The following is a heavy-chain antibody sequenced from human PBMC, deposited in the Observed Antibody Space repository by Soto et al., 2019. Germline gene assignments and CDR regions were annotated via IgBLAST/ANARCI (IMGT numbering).Heavy chain of an antibody. CDR3: FQAEDGIRDTVPVSAFLLNRSSDL. J-gene: IGHJ2*01. D-gene: IGHD2-15*01. Sequence: EKGLEWDSAISGSGGSTYYADSVNGRFTNSRDNSKNSLYLQMNSLRAEDTAVFFFFQAEDGIRDTVPVSAFLLNRSSDL. CDR2: ISGSGGST. V-gene: IGHV3-23*01.